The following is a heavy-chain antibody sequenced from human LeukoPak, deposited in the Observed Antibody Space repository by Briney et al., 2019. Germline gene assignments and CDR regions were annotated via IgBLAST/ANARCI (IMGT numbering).Heavy chain of an antibody. D-gene: IGHD2-21*01. CDR3: ASGVYCGGDCYYYGMDV. J-gene: IGHJ6*02. CDR1: GYSFTSYW. Sequence: GESLKISCKGSGYSFTSYWIGWVRQMPGKGLEWMGIIYPGDSDTRYSPSFQGQVTISADKSISTAYLQWSSLKASDTAMYYCASGVYCGGDCYYYGMDVWGQGTTVTVSS. V-gene: IGHV5-51*01. CDR2: IYPGDSDT.